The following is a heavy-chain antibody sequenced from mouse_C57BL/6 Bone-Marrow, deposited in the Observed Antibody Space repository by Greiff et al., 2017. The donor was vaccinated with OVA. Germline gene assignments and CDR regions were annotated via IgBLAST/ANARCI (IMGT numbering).Heavy chain of an antibody. D-gene: IGHD2-4*01. V-gene: IGHV1-55*01. CDR3: AREYDYDGGYYFDY. Sequence: VQLQQPGAELVKPGASVKMSCKASGYTFTSYWITWVKQRPGQGLEWIGDIYPGSGSTNYNEKFKSKATLTVDTSSSTAYMQLSSLTSEDSAVYYCAREYDYDGGYYFDYWGQGTTLTVSS. CDR2: IYPGSGST. J-gene: IGHJ2*01. CDR1: GYTFTSYW.